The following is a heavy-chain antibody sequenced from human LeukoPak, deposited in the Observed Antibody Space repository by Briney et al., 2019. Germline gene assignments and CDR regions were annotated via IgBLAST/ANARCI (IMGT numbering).Heavy chain of an antibody. CDR3: ARSVTGRFDP. Sequence: PGGSLRLSCAASGFTFSSYWMHWVRQAPGKGLVWVSRINTDGSSTSYADSVKGRFTISRDNAKKTLFLQMNSLRVEDTAVYYCARSVTGRFDPWGQGTLVTASS. D-gene: IGHD1-20*01. V-gene: IGHV3-74*01. CDR2: INTDGSST. CDR1: GFTFSSYW. J-gene: IGHJ5*02.